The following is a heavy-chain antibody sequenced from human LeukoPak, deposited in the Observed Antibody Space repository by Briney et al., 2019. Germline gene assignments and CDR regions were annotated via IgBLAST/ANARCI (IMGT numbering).Heavy chain of an antibody. CDR1: GGSFSGYY. Sequence: PSETLSLTCAVYGGSFSGYYWSWIRQPPGKGLEWIGEINHSGSTNYNPSLKSRVTISVDTSKNQFSLKLSSVTAADTAVYYCARTRITMVRGAPPFDYWGQGTLVTVSS. D-gene: IGHD3-10*01. CDR3: ARTRITMVRGAPPFDY. V-gene: IGHV4-34*01. CDR2: INHSGST. J-gene: IGHJ4*02.